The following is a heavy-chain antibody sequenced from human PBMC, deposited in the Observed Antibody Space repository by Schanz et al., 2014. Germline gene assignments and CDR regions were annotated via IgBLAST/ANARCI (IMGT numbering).Heavy chain of an antibody. Sequence: QVQLQESGPGLVKPSQTLSLTCNVSGGSISSGGYYWSWIRQHPGKGLEWIGYIYDGGSTYYNPSLKSRVTISVDTSKNQFSLRLSSVTAADTAVYYCASKARYTYGYDYWGQGTLVTVSS. D-gene: IGHD5-18*01. V-gene: IGHV4-31*03. CDR2: IYDGGST. CDR3: ASKARYTYGYDY. J-gene: IGHJ4*02. CDR1: GGSISSGGYY.